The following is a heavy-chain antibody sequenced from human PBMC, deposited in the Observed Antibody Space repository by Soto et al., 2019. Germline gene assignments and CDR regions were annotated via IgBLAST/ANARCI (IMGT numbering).Heavy chain of an antibody. CDR1: GYTLTELS. V-gene: IGHV1-2*04. D-gene: IGHD2-15*01. Sequence: SVKVSCKVSGYTLTELSMHWVRQAPGQGLEWMGWINPNSGGTNYAQKFQGWVTMTRDTSISTAYMELSRLRSDDTAVYYCAREGSPDSMWYGMDVWGQGTTVTVSS. CDR3: AREGSPDSMWYGMDV. CDR2: INPNSGGT. J-gene: IGHJ6*02.